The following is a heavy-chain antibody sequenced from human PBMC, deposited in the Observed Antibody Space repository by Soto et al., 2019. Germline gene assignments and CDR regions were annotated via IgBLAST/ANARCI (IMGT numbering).Heavy chain of an antibody. CDR1: GFNFSDYA. CDR2: ISYDGSNR. V-gene: IGHV3-30-3*01. Sequence: GPLRNSCAASGFNFSDYAIHGVRQAPGKGLEWLAVISYDGSNRYYADSVKGRFTISRDNSKNTLNLQMKSPRAEDPAVYYFARELVLLYFGWYTSYSWYVPWCQGTLV. D-gene: IGHD3-9*01. CDR3: ARELVLLYFGWYTSYSWYVP. J-gene: IGHJ5*02.